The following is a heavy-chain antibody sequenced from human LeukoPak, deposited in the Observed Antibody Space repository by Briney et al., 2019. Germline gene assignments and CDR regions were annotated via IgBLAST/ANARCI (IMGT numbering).Heavy chain of an antibody. D-gene: IGHD3-16*01. CDR1: GYTFTGYY. CDR3: ARVPVLIISPGLDY. Sequence: ASVKVSCKASGYTFTGYYMHWVRQAPGQGLEWMGWINPNSGGTNYAQRFQGRVTMTRDTSISTAYMELSRLRSDDTAVYYCARVPVLIISPGLDYWGQGTLVTVSS. J-gene: IGHJ4*02. CDR2: INPNSGGT. V-gene: IGHV1-2*02.